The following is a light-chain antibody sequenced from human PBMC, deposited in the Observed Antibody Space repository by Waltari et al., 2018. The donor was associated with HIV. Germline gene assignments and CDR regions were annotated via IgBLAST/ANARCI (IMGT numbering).Light chain of an antibody. Sequence: SFELTQPPSVSVSPGQTAYITCSGNNLGSMYGSWYQQKPGHSPVLVIFQDVKRPSGIPERFSGSSSGSTATLIISETQPMDEADYYCQSWDSSAAVFGGGTKLTVL. V-gene: IGLV3-1*01. CDR2: QDV. J-gene: IGLJ2*01. CDR3: QSWDSSAAV. CDR1: NLGSMY.